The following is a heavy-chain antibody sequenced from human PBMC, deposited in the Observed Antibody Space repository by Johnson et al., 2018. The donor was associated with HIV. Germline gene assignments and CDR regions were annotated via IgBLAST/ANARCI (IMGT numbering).Heavy chain of an antibody. CDR3: AKVAVETAAGGVALDI. CDR1: GFTFSNYG. CDR2: IWFDGNNT. J-gene: IGHJ3*02. V-gene: IGHV3-33*06. Sequence: QVQLVESGGGVVQPGRSLRLSCAASGFTFSNYGMHWVRQAPGKGLEWVAVIWFDGNNTHYSDSVKGRFTISRDNSNNILYLQMNSLRVEDTAVYYCAKVAVETAAGGVALDIWGPGTMVTVS. D-gene: IGHD5-18*01.